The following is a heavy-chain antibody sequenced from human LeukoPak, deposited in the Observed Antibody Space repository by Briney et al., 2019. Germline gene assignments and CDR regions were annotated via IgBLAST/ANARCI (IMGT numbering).Heavy chain of an antibody. D-gene: IGHD4-17*01. Sequence: SETLSLTCTVSGGSISSYYWSWIRQPPGKGLEWIGYIYYSGSTNYNPSLKSRVTISVDTSKNQFSLKLSSVTAADTAVYYCARARGDYVVWIDPWGQGTLVTVSS. CDR1: GGSISSYY. V-gene: IGHV4-59*01. CDR3: ARARGDYVVWIDP. J-gene: IGHJ5*02. CDR2: IYYSGST.